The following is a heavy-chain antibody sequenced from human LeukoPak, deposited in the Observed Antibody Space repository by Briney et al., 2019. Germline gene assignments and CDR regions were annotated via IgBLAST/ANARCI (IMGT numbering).Heavy chain of an antibody. CDR3: ARDPRITILDY. CDR1: GGSFSGYY. J-gene: IGHJ4*02. Sequence: SETLSLTCAVYGGSFSGYYWSWIRQPPGKGLEWIGEINHSGSTNYNPSLKSRVTISVDTSKNQFSLKLSSVTAADTAVYYCARDPRITILDYCGQGTLVTVSS. CDR2: INHSGST. D-gene: IGHD3-3*01. V-gene: IGHV4-34*01.